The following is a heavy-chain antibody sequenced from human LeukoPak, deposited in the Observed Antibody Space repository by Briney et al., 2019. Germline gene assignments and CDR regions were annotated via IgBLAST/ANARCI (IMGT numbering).Heavy chain of an antibody. CDR3: AKDGCWYVTASGDY. V-gene: IGHV3-30*18. J-gene: IGHJ4*02. CDR2: ISYDGSNK. Sequence: GGSLRLSCAASGFTFSSYGVHWVRQAPGKGLEGVAVISYDGSNKYYADSVKGRFTISRDNSKNTLYLQMNSLRAEDTAVYYCAKDGCWYVTASGDYWGQGTLVTVSS. CDR1: GFTFSSYG. D-gene: IGHD6-13*01.